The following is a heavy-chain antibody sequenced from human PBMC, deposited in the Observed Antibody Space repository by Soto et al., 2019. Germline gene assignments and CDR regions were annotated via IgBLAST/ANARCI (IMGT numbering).Heavy chain of an antibody. Sequence: SETLSLTCAVYGGSFSGYYWSWIRQPPGKGLEWIGEINHSGSTNYNPSLKSRVTISVDTSKNQFSLKLSSVTAADTAVYYCARGEAELGYCSGGSCYSVWFDPWGQGTLVTVSS. CDR2: INHSGST. D-gene: IGHD2-15*01. V-gene: IGHV4-34*01. CDR3: ARGEAELGYCSGGSCYSVWFDP. CDR1: GGSFSGYY. J-gene: IGHJ5*02.